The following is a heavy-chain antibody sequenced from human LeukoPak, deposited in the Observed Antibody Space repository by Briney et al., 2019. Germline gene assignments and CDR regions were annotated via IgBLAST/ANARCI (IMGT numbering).Heavy chain of an antibody. CDR3: AREDRYSSGWRSYAFDI. D-gene: IGHD6-19*01. CDR1: GFTFSDYY. V-gene: IGHV3-11*01. J-gene: IGHJ3*02. Sequence: GGSLRLSCAASGFTFSDYYMSWIRQAPGKGLEWVSYISSSGSTINYADSVKGRFTISRDNAKNSLYLQMNSLRAEDTAVYYCAREDRYSSGWRSYAFDIWGQGTMVTVSS. CDR2: ISSSGSTI.